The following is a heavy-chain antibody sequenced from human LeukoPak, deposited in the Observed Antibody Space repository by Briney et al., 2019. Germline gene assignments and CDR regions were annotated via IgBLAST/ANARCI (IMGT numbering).Heavy chain of an antibody. CDR1: GFTFSSCG. Sequence: GGSLRLSCAASGFTFSSCGMSWVRQAPGKGLEWVSSIATGGSTFYADSVQGRFTISRDNSKNTLYLQMNSLRAEDTAVYYCARERVENQQLVGGNYWGQGTLVTVSS. CDR2: IATGGST. CDR3: ARERVENQQLVGGNY. D-gene: IGHD6-6*01. V-gene: IGHV3-23*01. J-gene: IGHJ4*02.